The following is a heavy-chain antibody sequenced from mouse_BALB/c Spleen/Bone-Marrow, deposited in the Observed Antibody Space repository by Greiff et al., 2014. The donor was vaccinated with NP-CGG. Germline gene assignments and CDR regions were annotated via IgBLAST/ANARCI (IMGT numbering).Heavy chain of an antibody. D-gene: IGHD2-14*01. Sequence: VQLQQSGAELVRPGTSVKVSCKASGYAFTNYLIEWVKQRPGQGLEWIGVINPGSGGTNYNEKFKGKATLTADKSSSTAYMQLSSLTSDDSAVYFCARRDYRYGVGPFDYWGQGTTLTVSS. CDR1: GYAFTNYL. CDR3: ARRDYRYGVGPFDY. CDR2: INPGSGGT. V-gene: IGHV1-54*01. J-gene: IGHJ2*01.